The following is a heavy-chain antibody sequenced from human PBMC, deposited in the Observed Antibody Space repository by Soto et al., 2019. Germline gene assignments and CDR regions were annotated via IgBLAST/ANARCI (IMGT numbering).Heavy chain of an antibody. CDR3: AREGRYGDYDY. CDR1: GGSVSSGSYY. V-gene: IGHV4-61*01. CDR2: MYYSGST. J-gene: IGHJ4*02. D-gene: IGHD4-17*01. Sequence: QVQLQESGPGLVKPSETLSLTCTVSGGSVSSGSYYWSWIRQPPGKGLEWIGYMYYSGSTNYNPSVESRVTISVDTSKNQFSLKLSSVTAADTAVYYCAREGRYGDYDYWGQGTLVTVSS.